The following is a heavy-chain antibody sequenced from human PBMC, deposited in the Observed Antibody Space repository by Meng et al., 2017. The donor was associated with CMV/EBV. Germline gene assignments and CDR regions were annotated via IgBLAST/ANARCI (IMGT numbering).Heavy chain of an antibody. CDR2: TYYRSRWYN. Sequence: SQTLSLTGAISGDSVSSNSAAWNWIRQSPSRGLEWLGRTYYRSRWYNDYAASVTSRITINSDTSKNQFSLQLNSVTPEDTAVYYCARDSDGLGYAGDLYYYYGMDVWGQGTTVTVSS. J-gene: IGHJ6*02. CDR1: GDSVSSNSAA. V-gene: IGHV6-1*01. CDR3: ARDSDGLGYAGDLYYYYGMDV. D-gene: IGHD3-16*01.